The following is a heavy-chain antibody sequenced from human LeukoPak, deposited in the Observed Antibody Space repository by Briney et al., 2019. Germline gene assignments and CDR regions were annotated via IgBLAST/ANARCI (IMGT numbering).Heavy chain of an antibody. V-gene: IGHV3-48*02. J-gene: IGHJ4*02. Sequence: PGGSLRLSCAASGFTVSDYNMNWVRQARGKGLEWVSFISESGTAIYYAESVKGRFTISRDIARNSVYLQMNSLRDEDTAMYYCARSPYSGSYGPFDYWGQGTLVTVSS. CDR2: ISESGTAI. CDR3: ARSPYSGSYGPFDY. CDR1: GFTVSDYN. D-gene: IGHD1-26*01.